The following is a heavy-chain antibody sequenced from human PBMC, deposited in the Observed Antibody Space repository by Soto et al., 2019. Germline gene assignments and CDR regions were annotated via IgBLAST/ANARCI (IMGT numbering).Heavy chain of an antibody. CDR1: GFTFSSYS. CDR3: ARDFDFHAGGDHMRPNDY. J-gene: IGHJ4*02. V-gene: IGHV3-48*01. Sequence: GGSLRLSCAASGFTFSSYSMNWVRQAPGKGLEWVSYISSSSSTRYYADSVKGRFTISTDNAKNSLYLQMNSLRAEDTAVYYCARDFDFHAGGDHMRPNDYWGQGTLVTVSS. D-gene: IGHD2-21*01. CDR2: ISSSSSTR.